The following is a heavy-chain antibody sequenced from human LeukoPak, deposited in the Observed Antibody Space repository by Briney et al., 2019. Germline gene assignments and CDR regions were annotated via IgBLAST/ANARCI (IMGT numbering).Heavy chain of an antibody. CDR2: ISYDGSNK. Sequence: GGSLRLSCAASGFTFSSYGMHWVRQAPGKGLEWVAVISYDGSNKYYADSVKGRFTISRDNSKNTLYLQMNSLRAEDTAVYYCARDRPPLEIDYWGQGTLVTVSS. V-gene: IGHV3-30*03. D-gene: IGHD1-1*01. CDR1: GFTFSSYG. J-gene: IGHJ4*02. CDR3: ARDRPPLEIDY.